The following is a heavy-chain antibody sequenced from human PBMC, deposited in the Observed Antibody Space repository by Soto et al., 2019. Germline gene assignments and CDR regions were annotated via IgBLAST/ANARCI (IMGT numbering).Heavy chain of an antibody. D-gene: IGHD6-6*01. CDR1: GYTFTNFG. V-gene: IGHV1-18*01. CDR3: AKSGGWQLEDYGYGMDV. CDR2: ISTYHGIT. J-gene: IGHJ6*02. Sequence: ASVKVSCKGSGYTFTNFGISWVRQAPGQGLEWMGWISTYHGITSCAQMVQGRVTMTTDTSTSTAYMELKSLTSDDTAVYYCAKSGGWQLEDYGYGMDVWGQGTTVTVSS.